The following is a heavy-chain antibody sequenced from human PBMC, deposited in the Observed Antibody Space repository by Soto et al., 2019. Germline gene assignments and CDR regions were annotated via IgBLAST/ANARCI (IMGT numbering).Heavy chain of an antibody. V-gene: IGHV3-48*01. J-gene: IGHJ5*02. Sequence: EVQLVESGGGLVQPGGSLRLSCAASGFTFSSYSMNWVRQAPGKGLEWVSYISNSTIYYADSVKGRFTISRDNAKNSLYLQMHSLRAEYTAVYYCAREGDSSGWYNWFDPWGQGTLVTVSS. D-gene: IGHD3-22*01. CDR3: AREGDSSGWYNWFDP. CDR2: ISNSTI. CDR1: GFTFSSYS.